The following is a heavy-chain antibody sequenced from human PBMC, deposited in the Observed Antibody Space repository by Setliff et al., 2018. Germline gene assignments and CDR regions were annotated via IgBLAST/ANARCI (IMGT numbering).Heavy chain of an antibody. Sequence: SGPTLVNPTQTPTLTCTFSGFSLSTSGVGVGWIRQPPGKALEWLALIYWNDDKRYSPSLKSRLTITKDTSKNQVVLTMTNMDPVDTATYYCAHKYGDYVRYFQHWGQGTLVTVSS. V-gene: IGHV2-5*01. J-gene: IGHJ1*01. D-gene: IGHD4-17*01. CDR3: AHKYGDYVRYFQH. CDR2: IYWNDDK. CDR1: GFSLSTSGVG.